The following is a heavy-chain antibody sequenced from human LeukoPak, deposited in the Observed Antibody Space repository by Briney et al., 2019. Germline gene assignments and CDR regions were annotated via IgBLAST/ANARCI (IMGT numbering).Heavy chain of an antibody. Sequence: GGSLRLSCAASGFTVSSNYMSWVRQAPGKGLEYVSSISSKGGPTYYADSVKGRFTISRDNSKNTLYLQMSSLRTEDTAVYYCVKDRAVDYWGQGTLVTVSS. J-gene: IGHJ4*02. CDR1: GFTVSSNY. CDR2: ISSKGGPT. D-gene: IGHD3-10*01. V-gene: IGHV3-64D*06. CDR3: VKDRAVDY.